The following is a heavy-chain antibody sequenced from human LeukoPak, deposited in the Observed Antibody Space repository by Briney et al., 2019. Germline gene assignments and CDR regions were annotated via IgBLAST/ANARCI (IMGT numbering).Heavy chain of an antibody. J-gene: IGHJ6*02. V-gene: IGHV4-39*07. CDR1: GGSIGSTRYY. CDR2: ISYSGST. Sequence: PSETLSLTCTVSGGSIGSTRYYWGWIRQPPGKGLEWIGSISYSGSTHYNPSLQSRVTISVDTSKNQFSLKVTSVTAADTAVYYCARAPNYGMDVWGQGTTVTVSS. CDR3: ARAPNYGMDV.